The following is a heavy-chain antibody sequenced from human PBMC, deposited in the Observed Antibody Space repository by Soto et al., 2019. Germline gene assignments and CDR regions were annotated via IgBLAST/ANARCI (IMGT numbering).Heavy chain of an antibody. CDR1: GASISSGGYS. J-gene: IGHJ5*02. CDR2: IYYSGST. CDR3: ARGPLS. Sequence: QGQLKESGQGLVKPSRPRSLTCPASGASISSGGYSWSGFRQHPGKGLEWIGYIYYSGSTYYNPSFKSRVTISVDTSKKQFFLKLSSVTAADTAVYYCARGPLSWGQGTLVTVSS. V-gene: IGHV4-31*03.